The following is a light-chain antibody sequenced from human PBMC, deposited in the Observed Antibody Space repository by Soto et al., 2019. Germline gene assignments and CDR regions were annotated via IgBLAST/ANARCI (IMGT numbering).Light chain of an antibody. J-gene: IGLJ1*01. V-gene: IGLV2-14*03. Sequence: QSVLTQPASVSESPGQSITISCTGTSSDVGGFNYVSWYQQHPGKAPKLMIYDVTNRPSGVSYRFSGSKSGNTASLTISGLQAEDEADYYCNSYTSSSTYVFGTGTKLTVL. CDR1: SSDVGGFNY. CDR2: DVT. CDR3: NSYTSSSTYV.